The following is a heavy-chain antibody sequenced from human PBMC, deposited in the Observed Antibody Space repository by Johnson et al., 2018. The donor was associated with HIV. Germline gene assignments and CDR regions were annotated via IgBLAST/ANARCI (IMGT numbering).Heavy chain of an antibody. Sequence: VQLVESGGGVVQPGRSLRLSCAASGFTFSSNYMSWVRQAPGKGLEWVSVIYSGDSTYYADSVKGRFTISRDNSKNTLYLQMNSLRAEDTAVYSCARDGESQQLPLGDAFDIWGQGTVVTVSS. CDR3: ARDGESQQLPLGDAFDI. CDR1: GFTFSSNY. CDR2: IYSGDST. V-gene: IGHV3-66*01. J-gene: IGHJ3*02. D-gene: IGHD6-13*01.